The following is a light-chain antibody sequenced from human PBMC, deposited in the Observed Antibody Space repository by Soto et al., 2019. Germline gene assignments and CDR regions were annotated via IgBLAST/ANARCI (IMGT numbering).Light chain of an antibody. Sequence: EMLMTLSPATLSVSPREGVTLSCRASQNIHNHMSWFLQKPGQAPRLLMYDAILRAAGIPARLSGSWSGTEFTLTINSLQSEDFTLYYCQQDDAWPLSFGGGTKVDIK. CDR3: QQDDAWPLS. V-gene: IGKV3-15*01. CDR2: DAI. CDR1: QNIHNH. J-gene: IGKJ4*01.